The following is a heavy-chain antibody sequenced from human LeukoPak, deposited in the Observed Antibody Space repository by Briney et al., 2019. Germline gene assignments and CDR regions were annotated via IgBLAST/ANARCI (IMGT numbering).Heavy chain of an antibody. CDR1: GGSFSGYY. J-gene: IGHJ4*02. Sequence: SETLSLTSSVYGGSFSGYYWSWIRQPPGKGLEWIGEINHSGSTNYTPSLKSRVTITVDTSKNQFSLKLSPVTAADTAVYYCARSDVVVVAAIDYWGQGTLVTVSS. CDR3: ARSDVVVVAAIDY. D-gene: IGHD2-15*01. CDR2: INHSGST. V-gene: IGHV4-34*01.